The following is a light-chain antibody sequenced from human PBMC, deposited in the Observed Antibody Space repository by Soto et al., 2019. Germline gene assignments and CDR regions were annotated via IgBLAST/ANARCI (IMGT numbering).Light chain of an antibody. J-gene: IGLJ2*01. CDR1: RNDIGGFNY. Sequence: QSALTQPPSASGSPGQSVTISCTGTRNDIGGFNYVSWYQQHPGRPPKLLIYEVTKRPSGVPARFSGSKSGNAASLTVSGLQAEDEADYFCAAYAGSYGPVVFGGGTKLTVL. CDR3: AAYAGSYGPVV. CDR2: EVT. V-gene: IGLV2-8*01.